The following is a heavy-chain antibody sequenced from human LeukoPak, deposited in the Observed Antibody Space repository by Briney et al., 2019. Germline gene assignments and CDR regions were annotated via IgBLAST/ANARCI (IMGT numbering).Heavy chain of an antibody. CDR3: ARAYTAIILDY. V-gene: IGHV1-3*03. Sequence: ASVKVSCTASGYTFTSYAMHWVRQAPGQSLEWMGWINTGNSNTKYSQEFQGRVTITRDTSISTAYMELSSLRSEDTAVYYCARAYTAIILDYWGQGTLVTVSS. CDR2: INTGNSNT. CDR1: GYTFTSYA. D-gene: IGHD5-18*01. J-gene: IGHJ4*02.